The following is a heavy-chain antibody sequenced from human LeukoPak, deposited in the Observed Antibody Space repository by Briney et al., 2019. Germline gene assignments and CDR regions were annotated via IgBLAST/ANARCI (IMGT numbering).Heavy chain of an antibody. J-gene: IGHJ3*01. V-gene: IGHV1-24*01. Sequence: ASVKVSCKVSGYTLTELSMHWVRQAPGKGLEWMGGFDPEDGETIYAQKFQGRTTMTRDTSTSTVYMELSSLRSEDTAVYYCARELISGDWTWDVWGQGTMVTVSS. CDR1: GYTLTELS. CDR2: FDPEDGET. D-gene: IGHD2-21*02. CDR3: ARELISGDWTWDV.